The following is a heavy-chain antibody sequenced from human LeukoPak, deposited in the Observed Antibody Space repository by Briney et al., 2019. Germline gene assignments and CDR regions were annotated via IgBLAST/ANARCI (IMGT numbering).Heavy chain of an antibody. Sequence: GASVKVSCKASGYTFNGYYKHWVRQAPGQGLEWMGWINPNSGGTNYAQKFQGRVTMTRDTSISTAYMELSWLRSDDTAVYYCAREVAVPGVNAFDIWGQGTRVTVSS. CDR3: AREVAVPGVNAFDI. V-gene: IGHV1-2*02. CDR2: INPNSGGT. J-gene: IGHJ3*02. CDR1: GYTFNGYY. D-gene: IGHD6-19*01.